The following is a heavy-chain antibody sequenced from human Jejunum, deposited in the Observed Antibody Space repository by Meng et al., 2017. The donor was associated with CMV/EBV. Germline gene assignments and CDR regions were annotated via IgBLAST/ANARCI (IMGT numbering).Heavy chain of an antibody. Sequence: KTSGYNVAAHWIGWVRQMPGEDLEWMGMIHCGDSRTIYSPFFQGQVTISVDKSINTAYVQWTSLQTSDTAMYYCARHFDASWFGYWGQGTPVTVSS. J-gene: IGHJ4*02. CDR1: GYNVAAHW. CDR3: ARHFDASWFGY. V-gene: IGHV5-51*01. CDR2: IHCGDSRT. D-gene: IGHD3-9*01.